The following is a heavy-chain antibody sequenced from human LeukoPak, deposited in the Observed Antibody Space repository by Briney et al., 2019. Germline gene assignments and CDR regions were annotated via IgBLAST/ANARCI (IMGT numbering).Heavy chain of an antibody. CDR2: IYYSGST. V-gene: IGHV4-59*01. D-gene: IGHD3-16*02. CDR1: GGSISSYY. J-gene: IGHJ4*02. CDR3: ASTRYYDYVWGSYRPLYYFDY. Sequence: ASETLSLTCTVSGGSISSYYWSWIRQPPGKGLEWIGYIYYSGSTNYNPSLKSRVTISVDTSKNQFSPKLSSVTAADTAVYYCASTRYYDYVWGSYRPLYYFDYWGQGTLVTVSS.